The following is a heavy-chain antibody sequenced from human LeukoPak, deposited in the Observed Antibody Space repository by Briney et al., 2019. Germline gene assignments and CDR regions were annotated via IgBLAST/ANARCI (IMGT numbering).Heavy chain of an antibody. CDR1: GGSISRSIYY. D-gene: IGHD3-22*01. CDR2: IYYSGST. CDR3: ARHSDSSGYYAFDY. J-gene: IGHJ4*02. Sequence: ASETLSLTCTVSGGSISRSIYYWGWIRQPPGKGLEWIGSIYYSGSTYYNPSLKSRVTISVDRSKNQFSLKLSSVTAADTAVYYCARHSDSSGYYAFDYWGQGTLVTVSS. V-gene: IGHV4-39*01.